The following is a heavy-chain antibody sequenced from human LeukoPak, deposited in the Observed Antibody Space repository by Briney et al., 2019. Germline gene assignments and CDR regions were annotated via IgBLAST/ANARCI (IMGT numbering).Heavy chain of an antibody. V-gene: IGHV3-53*04. D-gene: IGHD3-22*01. CDR2: IYSGGST. Sequence: GGSLRLSCAASGFTVSSNYMSWVRQAPGKGLEWVSVIYSGGSTYYADSVKGRFTISRHNSKNTLYLQMNSLRAEDTAVYYCARHYYDSSGYYYFDYWGQGTLVTVSS. CDR3: ARHYYDSSGYYYFDY. CDR1: GFTVSSNY. J-gene: IGHJ4*02.